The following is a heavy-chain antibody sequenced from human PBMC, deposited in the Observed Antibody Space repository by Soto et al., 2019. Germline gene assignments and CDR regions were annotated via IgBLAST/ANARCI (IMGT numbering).Heavy chain of an antibody. D-gene: IGHD6-19*01. CDR3: ARTNSSGWTFGY. CDR2: IDWDDDK. Sequence: SGPTLVNPTQTLTLTCTFSGFSLSTIGMRVSWIRQPPGKALEWLARIDWDDDKFYSTSLKTRLTISKDTSKNQVVLTMTNMDPVDTATYYCARTNSSGWTFGYWGQGTLVTVSP. V-gene: IGHV2-70*04. CDR1: GFSLSTIGMR. J-gene: IGHJ4*02.